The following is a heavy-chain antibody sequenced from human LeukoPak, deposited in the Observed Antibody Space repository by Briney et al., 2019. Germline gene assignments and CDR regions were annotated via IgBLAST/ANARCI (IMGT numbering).Heavy chain of an antibody. V-gene: IGHV4-34*01. D-gene: IGHD5-18*01. CDR1: GGSFSGYY. J-gene: IGHJ4*02. CDR3: ARGRKDPYSYGRTYFVY. Sequence: SETLSLTCAVYGGSFSGYYWSWIRQPPGKGLEWIGEINHSGSTNYNPSLKSRVTISVDTSKNQFSLKLSSVTAADTAVYYCARGRKDPYSYGRTYFVYWGQGTLVTVSS. CDR2: INHSGST.